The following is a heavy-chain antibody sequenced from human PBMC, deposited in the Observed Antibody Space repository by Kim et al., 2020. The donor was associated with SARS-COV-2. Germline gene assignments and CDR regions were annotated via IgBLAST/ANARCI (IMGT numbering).Heavy chain of an antibody. V-gene: IGHV3-48*02. D-gene: IGHD4-17*01. Sequence: GGSLRLSCAASGFTFSSYSMNWVRQAPGKGLEWVSYISSSSSTIYYADSVKGRFTISRDNAKNSLYLQMNSLRDEDTAVYYCARTQRYDYGDYGVDYWGQGTLVTVSS. CDR1: GFTFSSYS. J-gene: IGHJ4*02. CDR3: ARTQRYDYGDYGVDY. CDR2: ISSSSSTI.